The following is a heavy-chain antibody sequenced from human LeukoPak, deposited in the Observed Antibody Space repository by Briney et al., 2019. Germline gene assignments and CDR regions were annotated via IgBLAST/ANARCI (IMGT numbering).Heavy chain of an antibody. Sequence: GGSLRLSCAASGFTFSSYAMSWVRQAPGKGLEWVSAISGSGGSTYYADSVKGRFTISRDNSKNTLYLQMNSLRAEDTAVYYCARQLYFEGLLDYWGQGTWVTVSS. V-gene: IGHV3-23*01. D-gene: IGHD3-9*01. CDR3: ARQLYFEGLLDY. J-gene: IGHJ4*02. CDR1: GFTFSSYA. CDR2: ISGSGGST.